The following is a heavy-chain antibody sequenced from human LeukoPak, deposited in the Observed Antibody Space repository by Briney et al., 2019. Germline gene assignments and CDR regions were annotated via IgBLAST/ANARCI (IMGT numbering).Heavy chain of an antibody. V-gene: IGHV3-74*01. CDR1: GFTFRSNW. Sequence: GGSLRLSCAASGFTFRSNWMHWVRHARGKGMVWVSRINSDGSSATYAHSVNGRFTISRDNAKNTLYLQMNSLRAEYTAVYYCARDLYSAADYWGQGTLVTVSS. CDR3: ARDLYSAADY. CDR2: INSDGSSA. D-gene: IGHD4-11*01. J-gene: IGHJ4*02.